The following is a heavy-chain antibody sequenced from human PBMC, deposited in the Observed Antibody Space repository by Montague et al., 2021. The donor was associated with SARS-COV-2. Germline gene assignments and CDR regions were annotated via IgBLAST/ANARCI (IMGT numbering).Heavy chain of an antibody. CDR3: ASPTYYYDSSGSDAFDI. J-gene: IGHJ3*02. D-gene: IGHD3-22*01. V-gene: IGHV4-39*01. CDR1: GGSISSSSYY. CDR2: IYYSGST. Sequence: SETLSLTCTVSGGSISSSSYYWGWIRQPPGKGLEWIGSIYYSGSTYYNPSLKSRVTISVDTSKGQFSLKLSSVTAADTAVYYCASPTYYYDSSGSDAFDIWGQGTMVTVSS.